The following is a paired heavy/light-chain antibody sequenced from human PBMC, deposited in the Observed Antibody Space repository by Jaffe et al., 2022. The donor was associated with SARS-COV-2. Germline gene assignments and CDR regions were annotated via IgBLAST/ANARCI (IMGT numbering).Heavy chain of an antibody. Sequence: QVQLVQSGAEVKKPGASVKVSCKASGYTFTSYYIHWVRQAPGQGLEWMGMIHPSGGSTTYAQKFQGRVTMTRDTSTSTVYMELSSLRSDDTAVYYCARDGRYCSSASCYSAKDVWGQGTTVTVSS. J-gene: IGHJ6*02. CDR2: IHPSGGST. D-gene: IGHD2-2*01. V-gene: IGHV1-46*01. CDR1: GYTFTSYY. CDR3: ARDGRYCSSASCYSAKDV.
Light chain of an antibody. V-gene: IGLV3-10*01. CDR3: YSTDSSGNPL. Sequence: SYELTQPPSVSVSPGQTARITCSGDTLPKKYAYWYQQKSGQAPVVVIYEDSKRPSGIPERVSGSSSGTMATLTISGAQVEDEADYYCYSTDSSGNPLFGGGTKLTVL. J-gene: IGLJ2*01. CDR2: EDS. CDR1: TLPKKY.